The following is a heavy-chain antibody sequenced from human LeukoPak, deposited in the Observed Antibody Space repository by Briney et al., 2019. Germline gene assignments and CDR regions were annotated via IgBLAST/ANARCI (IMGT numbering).Heavy chain of an antibody. V-gene: IGHV1-8*01. D-gene: IGHD5-18*01. J-gene: IGHJ6*02. Sequence: ASVKVSCKASGYTFTSYDINWVRQATGQGLEWMGWMNPNSGNTGYAQKFQGRVTMTRNTSISTAYTELSSLRSEDTAVYYCTRHYSYGYYYYGMDVWGQGTTVTVSS. CDR1: GYTFTSYD. CDR2: MNPNSGNT. CDR3: TRHYSYGYYYYGMDV.